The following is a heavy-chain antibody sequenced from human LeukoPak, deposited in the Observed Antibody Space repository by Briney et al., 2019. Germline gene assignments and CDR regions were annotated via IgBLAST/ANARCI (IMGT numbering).Heavy chain of an antibody. D-gene: IGHD3-22*01. Sequence: PGGSLRLSCATSGFTFSNYWMSWVGQAPGKGLEWVANIKEDGSKKYFVDSVKGRFTFSRDNAKASLYLQMDNLRAEDTAMYYCARLQQRDSRDYWGQGTLVTVSS. V-gene: IGHV3-7*02. CDR1: GFTFSNYW. CDR3: ARLQQRDSRDY. CDR2: IKEDGSKK. J-gene: IGHJ4*02.